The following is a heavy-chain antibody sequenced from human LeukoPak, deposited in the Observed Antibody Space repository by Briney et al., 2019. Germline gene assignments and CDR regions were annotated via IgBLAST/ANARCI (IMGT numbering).Heavy chain of an antibody. CDR1: GFTFSSYS. J-gene: IGHJ5*02. D-gene: IGHD1-26*01. V-gene: IGHV3-21*01. CDR2: ISRRSTYI. Sequence: GGSLRLSCAASGFTFSSYSINWVRQPPGKGLEWVSSISRRSTYIYYADSVEGRFTISKDNAKNSLYLQMDSLRAEDTAVYYCARAQVGYNWFDPWGQGTLVTVSS. CDR3: ARAQVGYNWFDP.